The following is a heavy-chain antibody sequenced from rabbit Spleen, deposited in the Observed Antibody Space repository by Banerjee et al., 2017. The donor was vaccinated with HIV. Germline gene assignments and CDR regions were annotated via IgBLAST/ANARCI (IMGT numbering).Heavy chain of an antibody. J-gene: IGHJ4*01. CDR1: GFSFSSAYD. CDR3: AKDLPGVIGWNFDL. D-gene: IGHD4-1*01. CDR2: NDGGSAGST. V-gene: IGHV1S45*01. Sequence: QEQLVESGGGLVKPEGSLKLSCKASGFSFSSAYDSCWVRQAPGKGLEWIACNDGGSAGSTYYASWAKGRFTISKTSSSTVTLQMTSLTAADTASYFCAKDLPGVIGWNFDLWAPGTLVTVS.